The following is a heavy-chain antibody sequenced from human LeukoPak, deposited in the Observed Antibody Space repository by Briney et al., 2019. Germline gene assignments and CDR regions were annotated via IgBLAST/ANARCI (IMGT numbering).Heavy chain of an antibody. CDR3: AKLERAEENY. V-gene: IGHV3-23*01. Sequence: GGSLRLSCAASGFTFSNYEMNWVRQAPGKGLEWVSAISGSGGSTYYADSVKGRFTISRDNSKNTLYLQMNSLRAEDTAVYYCAKLERAEENYWGQGTLVTVSS. J-gene: IGHJ4*02. CDR2: ISGSGGST. CDR1: GFTFSNYE. D-gene: IGHD1-1*01.